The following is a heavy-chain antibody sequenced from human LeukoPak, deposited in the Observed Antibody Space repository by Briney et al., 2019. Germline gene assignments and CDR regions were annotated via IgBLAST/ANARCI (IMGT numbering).Heavy chain of an antibody. D-gene: IGHD3-10*01. CDR3: ARAVRGATRNYYGMDV. Sequence: SVKVSCKASGGTFISYAISWVRQAPGQGLEWMGRIIPILGIANYAQKFQGRVTITADKSTSTAYMELSSLRSEDTAVYYCARAVRGATRNYYGMDVWGQGTTVTVSS. V-gene: IGHV1-69*04. CDR2: IIPILGIA. CDR1: GGTFISYA. J-gene: IGHJ6*02.